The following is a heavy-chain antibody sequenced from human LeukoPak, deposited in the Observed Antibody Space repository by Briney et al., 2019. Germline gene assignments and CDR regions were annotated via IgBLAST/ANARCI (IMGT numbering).Heavy chain of an antibody. J-gene: IGHJ2*01. V-gene: IGHV3-21*01. CDR2: ISTSSTYI. CDR1: GFTFSTYT. CDR3: ARGLGGGITMIVAPKDWYFDL. Sequence: GGSLRLSCAASGFTFSTYTMNWVRQAPGKGLEWVSSISTSSTYIYYADSVKGRFTISRDNAKNSLYLQLNSLRAEDTAVYYCARGLGGGITMIVAPKDWYFDLWGRGTLVTVSS. D-gene: IGHD3-22*01.